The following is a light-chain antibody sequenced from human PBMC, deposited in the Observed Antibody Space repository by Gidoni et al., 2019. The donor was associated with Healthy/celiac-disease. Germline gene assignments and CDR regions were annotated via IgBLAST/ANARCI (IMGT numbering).Light chain of an antibody. J-gene: IGKJ4*01. CDR2: LGS. V-gene: IGKV2-28*01. CDR1: QSLLHSNGYNY. Sequence: DIVMTQAPLCLPVTPGEPASISCRSSQSLLHSNGYNYLDWYLQKPVQSPQLLIYLGSNRASGVPDRFSGSGSGTDFTLKISRVEAEDVGVYYCMQALQTRLTFGGGTKVEIK. CDR3: MQALQTRLT.